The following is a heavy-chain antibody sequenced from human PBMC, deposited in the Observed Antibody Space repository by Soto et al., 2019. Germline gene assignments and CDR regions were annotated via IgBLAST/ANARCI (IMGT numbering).Heavy chain of an antibody. J-gene: IGHJ1*01. V-gene: IGHV1-18*01. CDR2: ISGYNGNT. Sequence: ASVKVSCKTSGFIFSNYAVSWVRQAPGQGLEWMGWISGYNGNTKHARGFQDRLTMTTETSTGTAYMELRSLRSDDTAIYYCAREKDVFPRFFFDIGAQGPLDPVSS. D-gene: IGHD3-9*01. CDR1: GFIFSNYA. CDR3: AREKDVFPRFFFDI.